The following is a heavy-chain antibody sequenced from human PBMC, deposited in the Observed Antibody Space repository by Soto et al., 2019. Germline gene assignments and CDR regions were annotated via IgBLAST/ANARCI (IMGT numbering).Heavy chain of an antibody. Sequence: SVKVSCKASGGTFSSYAISWVRQAPGQGLEWMGGIIPIFGTANYAQKFQGRVTITADKSTSTAYMELSSLRSEDTAVYYCASSGRSIAAKSDYWGQGTLVTVSS. J-gene: IGHJ4*02. CDR1: GGTFSSYA. CDR3: ASSGRSIAAKSDY. CDR2: IIPIFGTA. D-gene: IGHD6-6*01. V-gene: IGHV1-69*06.